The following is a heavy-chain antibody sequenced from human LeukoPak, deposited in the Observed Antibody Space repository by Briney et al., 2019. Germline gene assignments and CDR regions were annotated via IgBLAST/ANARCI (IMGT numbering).Heavy chain of an antibody. D-gene: IGHD3-9*01. V-gene: IGHV3-48*03. Sequence: PGGSLRLSCAASGFIFSCDEMNWVRQAPGKGLEWVSYIDTSGGDIYYADSVKGRFTISRDNAKNSVYLQMYSLRVEDTAVYYCARASRLDYHYGMDVWGQGTTVTVSS. J-gene: IGHJ6*02. CDR1: GFIFSCDE. CDR2: IDTSGGDI. CDR3: ARASRLDYHYGMDV.